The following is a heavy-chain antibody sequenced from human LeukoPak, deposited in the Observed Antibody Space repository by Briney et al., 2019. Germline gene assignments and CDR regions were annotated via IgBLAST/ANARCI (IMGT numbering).Heavy chain of an antibody. D-gene: IGHD6-19*01. CDR1: GFTFRSYA. CDR3: ARRNSSGWYYFDY. CDR2: ISNSGVNT. Sequence: GGSLRLSCEASGFTFRSYAMSWVRQAPGKGLEWVSLISNSGVNTYYANSVKGRFTISRDNSKNTLYLQMNSLRDEDTAIYYCARRNSSGWYYFDYWGQGTLVTVSS. V-gene: IGHV3-23*01. J-gene: IGHJ4*02.